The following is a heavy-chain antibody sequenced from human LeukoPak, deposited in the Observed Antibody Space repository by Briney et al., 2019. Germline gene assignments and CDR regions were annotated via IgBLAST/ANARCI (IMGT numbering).Heavy chain of an antibody. Sequence: ASVKVSCKASGYTFTGYYMHWVRQAPGQGLEWMGWINPNSGGTNYAQKFQGRVTMTSDTSISTAYMELSRLRSDDTAVYSCARGSGSGWYFDYWGQGTLVTVSS. CDR3: ARGSGSGWYFDY. D-gene: IGHD6-19*01. CDR2: INPNSGGT. CDR1: GYTFTGYY. J-gene: IGHJ4*02. V-gene: IGHV1-2*02.